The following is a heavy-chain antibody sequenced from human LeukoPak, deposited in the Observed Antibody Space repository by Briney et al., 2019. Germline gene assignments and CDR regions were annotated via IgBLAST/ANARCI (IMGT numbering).Heavy chain of an antibody. J-gene: IGHJ4*02. CDR1: GGSISSNSYY. V-gene: IGHV4-39*07. CDR3: ARDWNRYAY. D-gene: IGHD1-1*01. Sequence: SETLSLTCTVSGGSISSNSYYWGWIRQPPGKGLEWIGSVYYIGSTYYSPSLKSRVTISVDTSKSQFSLYMDSVTAADTAVYYCARDWNRYAYWGQGTLVTVSS. CDR2: VYYIGST.